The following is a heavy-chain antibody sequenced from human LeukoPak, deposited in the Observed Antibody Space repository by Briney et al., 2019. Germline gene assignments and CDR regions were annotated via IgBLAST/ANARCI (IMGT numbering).Heavy chain of an antibody. J-gene: IGHJ4*02. CDR2: IYPGDSDT. CDR1: GYRFTSYW. D-gene: IGHD3-3*01. Sequence: GESLKISCQGSGYRFTSYWIGWVRQMPGKGLEWMGIIYPGDSDTRYSPSFQGQVTISADKSISTAYLQWSSLKASDTAMYYCASAVVPDYDFWSGSASWGQGTLVTVSS. V-gene: IGHV5-51*01. CDR3: ASAVVPDYDFWSGSAS.